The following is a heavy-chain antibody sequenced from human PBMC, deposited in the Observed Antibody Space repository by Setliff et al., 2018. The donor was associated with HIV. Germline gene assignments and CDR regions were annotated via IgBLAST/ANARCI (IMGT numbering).Heavy chain of an antibody. CDR3: ARGADASGYFYREYFQH. Sequence: VKVSCKASGVTFNYSFITWVRQAPGQGLEWMGGVVPTIHEATYAQKFQGRVTITADESATTVYMEMSGLTSGDTAIYCCARGADASGYFYREYFQHWGQGTLVTVSS. CDR1: GVTFNYSF. J-gene: IGHJ1*01. CDR2: VVPTIHEA. D-gene: IGHD3-22*01. V-gene: IGHV1-69*01.